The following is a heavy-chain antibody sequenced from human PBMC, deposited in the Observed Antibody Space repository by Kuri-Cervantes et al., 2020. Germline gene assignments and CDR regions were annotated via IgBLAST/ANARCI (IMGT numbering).Heavy chain of an antibody. J-gene: IGHJ5*02. CDR2: INPNSGGT. V-gene: IGHV1-2*02. CDR3: ARDLSSVVAATQELNWFDP. D-gene: IGHD2-15*01. Sequence: ASVKVSCKASGYTFTGYYMHWVRQAPGQGLEWMGWINPNSGGTNYAQKFQGRVTMTRDTSISTAYMELSRLRSDDTAVYYCARDLSSVVAATQELNWFDPWGQGTLVTVSS. CDR1: GYTFTGYY.